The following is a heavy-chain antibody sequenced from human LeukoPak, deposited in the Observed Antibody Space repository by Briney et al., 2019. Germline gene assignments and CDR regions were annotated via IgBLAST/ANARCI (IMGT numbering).Heavy chain of an antibody. CDR1: GFNFINFA. CDR2: ISSGGVLR. Sequence: PGGSLRLSCAASGFNFINFAMHWVRQAPGKGLEWVSIISSGGVLRYYADSVKGRFTISRDNSKNTLYLQLDSLRPEDTAVYFCATDSTYYYDSGSSGPHYFDNWGQGTLVTVSS. CDR3: ATDSTYYYDSGSSGPHYFDN. V-gene: IGHV3-30*01. D-gene: IGHD3-10*01. J-gene: IGHJ4*02.